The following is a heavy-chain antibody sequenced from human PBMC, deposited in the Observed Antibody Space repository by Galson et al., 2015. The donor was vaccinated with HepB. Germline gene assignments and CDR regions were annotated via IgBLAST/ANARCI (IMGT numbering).Heavy chain of an antibody. Sequence: SLRLSCAASGFSFNSYSMNWVRQAPGKGLEWVSYINSGGSTIYYADSVKGRFTISRDNAKNSLYLQMNSLRDEDTAVYYCVRNFYGSGSRNWFDPWGQGTLVTVSS. CDR3: VRNFYGSGSRNWFDP. CDR1: GFSFNSYS. J-gene: IGHJ5*02. V-gene: IGHV3-48*02. D-gene: IGHD3-10*01. CDR2: INSGGSTI.